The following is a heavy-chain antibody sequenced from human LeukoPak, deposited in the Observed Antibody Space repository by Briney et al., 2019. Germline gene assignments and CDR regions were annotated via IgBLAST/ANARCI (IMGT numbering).Heavy chain of an antibody. Sequence: SETLSLTCTVSGGSISSFFWSWVRQPPGKGLEHIGYTYSSGSTNYNPSLKSRVTISLHTAKNQVSLNLSSVTAADTAVYYCAKSPTGYCRGTNCYNGFQYHGSDVWGPGTTVTVSS. CDR1: GGSISSFF. V-gene: IGHV4-4*09. CDR3: AKSPTGYCRGTNCYNGFQYHGSDV. J-gene: IGHJ6*02. D-gene: IGHD2-2*02. CDR2: TYSSGST.